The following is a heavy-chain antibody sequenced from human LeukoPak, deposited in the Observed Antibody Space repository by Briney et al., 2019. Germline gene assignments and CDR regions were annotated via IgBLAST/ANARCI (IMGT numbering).Heavy chain of an antibody. V-gene: IGHV3-7*01. J-gene: IGHJ6*03. CDR1: GFTFSSYA. CDR3: ARILRGEQTYYYYYYMDV. Sequence: PGGSLRLSCAASGFTFSSYAMSWVRQAPGKGLEWVANIKQDGSEKYYVDSVKGRFTISRDNAKNSLYLQMNSLRAEDTAVYYCARILRGEQTYYYYYYMDVWGKGTTVTVSS. D-gene: IGHD2-21*01. CDR2: IKQDGSEK.